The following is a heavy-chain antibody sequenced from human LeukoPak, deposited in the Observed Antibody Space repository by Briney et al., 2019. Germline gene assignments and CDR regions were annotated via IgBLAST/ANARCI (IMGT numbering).Heavy chain of an antibody. V-gene: IGHV1-2*02. CDR3: AREGGITIFGVAHLNMDV. D-gene: IGHD3-3*01. CDR1: GYTFTGYY. J-gene: IGHJ6*03. CDR2: INPNSGGT. Sequence: GASVKVSCEASGYTFTGYYMHWVRQAPGQGLEWMGWINPNSGGTNYAQKFQGRVTMTRDTSISTAYMELSRLRSDDTAVYYCAREGGITIFGVAHLNMDVWGKGTTVTVSS.